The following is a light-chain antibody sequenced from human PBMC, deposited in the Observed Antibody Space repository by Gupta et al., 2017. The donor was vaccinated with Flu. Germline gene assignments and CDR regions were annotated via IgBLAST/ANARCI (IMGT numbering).Light chain of an antibody. J-gene: IGLJ2*01. CDR1: SSNIESNA. Sequence: RVTISCSGSSSNIESNAVNWYQQLTGAAPKLLIYRINQRPSGVPDRFSGSKSGNSAYLAISGLQSEDEADYYCEAWADRIKGRIFGGGTKLTVL. V-gene: IGLV1-44*01. CDR3: EAWADRIKGRI. CDR2: RIN.